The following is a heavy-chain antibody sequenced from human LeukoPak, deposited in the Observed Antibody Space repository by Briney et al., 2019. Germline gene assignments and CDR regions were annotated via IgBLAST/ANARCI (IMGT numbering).Heavy chain of an antibody. V-gene: IGHV3-15*05. CDR2: IRTTTDGGTR. CDR1: GFTFTNAW. J-gene: IGHJ4*02. D-gene: IGHD1-1*01. Sequence: GGSLRLSCAASGFTFTNAWMTWVRQAPGKGLEWVGRIRTTTDGGTRDYAAPVKGRFTISRDDSTNTLYLQLNSLKTEDTAVYYCATSELERGSHFDFWGQGTLVTVSS. CDR3: ATSELERGSHFDF.